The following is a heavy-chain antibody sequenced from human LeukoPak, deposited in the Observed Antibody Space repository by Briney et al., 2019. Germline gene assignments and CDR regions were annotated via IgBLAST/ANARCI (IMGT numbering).Heavy chain of an antibody. Sequence: SETLSLTCTVSGGSISSSSYYWGWIRQPPGKGLEWIGSIYYSGSTYYNPSLKSRVTISVDTSKNQFSLKLSSVTAADTAVYYCARGSGSGITMVRGLRDINWFDPWGQGTLVTVSS. CDR3: ARGSGSGITMVRGLRDINWFDP. V-gene: IGHV4-39*07. CDR2: IYYSGST. CDR1: GGSISSSSYY. D-gene: IGHD3-10*01. J-gene: IGHJ5*02.